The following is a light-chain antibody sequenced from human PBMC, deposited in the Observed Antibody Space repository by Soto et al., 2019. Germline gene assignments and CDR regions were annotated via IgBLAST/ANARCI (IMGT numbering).Light chain of an antibody. Sequence: QSVLTQPPSVSGAPGQTITISCTGSSANIGAGYDVHWYQQFPGTAPKLLIHGNNARPSGVSDRVYASKSGTSASLAITGLQAEDEADYYCQSYDSSLRVYVVFGGGTKLTVL. CDR3: QSYDSSLRVYVV. J-gene: IGLJ2*01. CDR1: SANIGAGYD. CDR2: GNN. V-gene: IGLV1-40*01.